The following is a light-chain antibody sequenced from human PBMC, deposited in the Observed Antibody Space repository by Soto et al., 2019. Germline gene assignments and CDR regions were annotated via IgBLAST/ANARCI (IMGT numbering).Light chain of an antibody. CDR2: DVT. V-gene: IGLV2-14*03. CDR1: GSDIGSYNY. Sequence: QSVLTQHASVSGSPGQSSTISCTGTGSDIGSYNYVSWYQHHPGKVPKFIIYDVTNRPSGVSDRFSGSKSGNTASLTISGLQAEDEADYYCNSYTSASTYVFGTGTKVTVL. CDR3: NSYTSASTYV. J-gene: IGLJ1*01.